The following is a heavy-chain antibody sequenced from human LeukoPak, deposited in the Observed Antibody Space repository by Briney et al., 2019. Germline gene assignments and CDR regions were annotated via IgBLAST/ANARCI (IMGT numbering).Heavy chain of an antibody. CDR1: GGSISSYY. CDR2: IYYSGST. CDR3: ARGANYGDAFDI. V-gene: IGHV4-59*01. J-gene: IGHJ3*02. D-gene: IGHD4/OR15-4a*01. Sequence: SETLSLTCTVSGGSISSYYWSWIRQPAGKGLEWIGYIYYSGSTNYNPSLKSRVTISVDTSKNQFSLKLSSVTAADTAVYYCARGANYGDAFDIWGQGTMVTVSS.